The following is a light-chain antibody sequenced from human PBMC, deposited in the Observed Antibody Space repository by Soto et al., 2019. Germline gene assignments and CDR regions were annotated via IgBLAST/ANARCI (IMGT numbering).Light chain of an antibody. CDR1: SSDVGGYNY. CDR2: EVN. CDR3: NSYAGSPYV. V-gene: IGLV2-8*01. J-gene: IGLJ1*01. Sequence: QSALTQPPSASGSPGQSVTISCTGTSSDVGGYNYVSWYQQHPGKAPKLMIYEVNKRPSGVPDRFSGSKSGYTASLTVSGLQAEDEADYYCNSYAGSPYVFGTGTKLTVL.